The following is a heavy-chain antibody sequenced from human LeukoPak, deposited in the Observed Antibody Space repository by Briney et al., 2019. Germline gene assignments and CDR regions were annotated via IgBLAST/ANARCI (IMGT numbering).Heavy chain of an antibody. V-gene: IGHV4-59*01. CDR2: IYYSGST. CDR1: GGSISSYY. CDR3: ASARYSSSPYFDY. Sequence: PSETLSLTCTVSGGSISSYYWSWIRQPPGKGLEWIGYIYYSGSTNYNPSLKSRVTISVDTSKNQFSLKLSSVTAADTAVYYCASARYSSSPYFDYWGQGTLVTVSS. J-gene: IGHJ4*02. D-gene: IGHD6-13*01.